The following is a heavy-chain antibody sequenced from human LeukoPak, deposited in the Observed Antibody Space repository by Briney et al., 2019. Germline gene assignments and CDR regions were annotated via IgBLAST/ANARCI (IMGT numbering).Heavy chain of an antibody. Sequence: ASVKVSCKASGYTFTGYYMHWVRQAPGQGLEWMGWINPNSGGTNYAQKFQGRVTMTRDTSISTAYMELSRLRSDDTAVYYCAREMGGRPGTGSRQLVQHDAFDIWGQGTMVTVSS. CDR3: AREMGGRPGTGSRQLVQHDAFDI. V-gene: IGHV1-2*02. CDR1: GYTFTGYY. J-gene: IGHJ3*02. CDR2: INPNSGGT. D-gene: IGHD6-13*01.